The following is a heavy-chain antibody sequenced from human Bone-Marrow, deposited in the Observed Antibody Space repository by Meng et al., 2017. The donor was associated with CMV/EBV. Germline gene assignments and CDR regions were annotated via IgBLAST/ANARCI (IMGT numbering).Heavy chain of an antibody. J-gene: IGHJ4*02. CDR2: IYYSGST. V-gene: IGHV4-39*07. CDR1: GGSISSSSYY. Sequence: SETLSLTCTVSGGSISSSSYYWGWIRQPPGKGLEWIGSIYYSGSTYYNPSLKSRVTISVDTSKSQFSLKLSSVTAADTPVYYCARVVEMAKYYFDYWGQGTLVTVSS. CDR3: ARVVEMAKYYFDY. D-gene: IGHD5-24*01.